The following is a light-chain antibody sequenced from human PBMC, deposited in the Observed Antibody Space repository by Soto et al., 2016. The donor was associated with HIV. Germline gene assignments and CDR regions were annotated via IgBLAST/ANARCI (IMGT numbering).Light chain of an antibody. CDR1: NIGSKN. V-gene: IGLV3-21*03. CDR3: QVWDSNSDHWV. J-gene: IGLJ3*02. Sequence: SYELTQPPSVSVAPGKTARITCGVNNIGSKNVHWFQQKSGQAPVLVVYDDSDRPSGIPERFSGSNSGNTATLTIDRVEAGDEADYYCQVWDSNSDHWVFGGGTKLTVL. CDR2: DDS.